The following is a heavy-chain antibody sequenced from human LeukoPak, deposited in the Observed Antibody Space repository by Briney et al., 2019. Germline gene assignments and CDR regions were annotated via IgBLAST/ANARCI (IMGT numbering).Heavy chain of an antibody. V-gene: IGHV3-20*04. D-gene: IGHD1-14*01. CDR3: AREGTQAYYYYYMDV. CDR2: INWNGGST. Sequence: PGGSLRLSCAASGFTFSSYWMNWVRQAPGKGLEWVSGINWNGGSTGYADSVKGRFTISRDNAKNSLYLQMNSLRAEDTALYYCAREGTQAYYYYYMDVWGKGTTVTVSS. CDR1: GFTFSSYW. J-gene: IGHJ6*03.